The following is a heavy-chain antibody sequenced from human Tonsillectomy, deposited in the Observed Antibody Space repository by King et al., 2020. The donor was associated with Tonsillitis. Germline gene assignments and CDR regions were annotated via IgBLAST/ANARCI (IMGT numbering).Heavy chain of an antibody. CDR3: VREAGEPWLQLK. J-gene: IGHJ4*02. D-gene: IGHD5-24*01. CDR1: GYTFTGYY. Sequence: QVQLVESGAEVKKPGASVKVSCKASGYTFTGYYIHWVRQAPGQGLEWVGWINPNSGGTNYAEKFQGRVTITGDTSISTVYMELSRLRSDDTAVYYCVREAGEPWLQLKWGQGTRVTVSS. V-gene: IGHV1-2*02. CDR2: INPNSGGT.